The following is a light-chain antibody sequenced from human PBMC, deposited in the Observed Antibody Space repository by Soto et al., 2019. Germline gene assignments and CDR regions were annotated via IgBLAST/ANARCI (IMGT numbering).Light chain of an antibody. V-gene: IGKV3-20*01. CDR3: QQYGSSPQWT. CDR2: GAS. Sequence: EIVLTQSPGTLSLSPGERATLPCRASQSVSSSYLAWYQQKPGQAPRLLIYGASSRATGIPDRFSGSGSGTDFTLTISRLEPEDFAVYYCQQYGSSPQWTSGHGTKVDIK. CDR1: QSVSSSY. J-gene: IGKJ1*01.